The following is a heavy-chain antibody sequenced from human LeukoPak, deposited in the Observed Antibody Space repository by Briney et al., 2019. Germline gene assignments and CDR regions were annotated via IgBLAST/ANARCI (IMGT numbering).Heavy chain of an antibody. CDR2: TSYSGST. Sequence: SETLSLTCTVSGGSVSSGSYFWSWIRQPPGKGLEWIGYTSYSGSTNYNPSLKSRVTISVDTSKNQFSLKLSSVTAADTAVFYCARSPWGIAAAGHWGQGTLVTVFS. J-gene: IGHJ4*02. CDR1: GGSVSSGSYF. CDR3: ARSPWGIAAAGH. V-gene: IGHV4-61*01. D-gene: IGHD6-13*01.